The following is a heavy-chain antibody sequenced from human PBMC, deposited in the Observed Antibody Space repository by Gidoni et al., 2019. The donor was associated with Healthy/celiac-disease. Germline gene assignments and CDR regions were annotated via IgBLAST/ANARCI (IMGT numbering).Heavy chain of an antibody. D-gene: IGHD3-10*01. Sequence: QVQLVESGGGVVQPGRSLRLSCAASGFTFSSHGMHWVRQAPGKGLEWVAVISYDGSNKYYADSVKGRFTISRDNSKNTLYLQMNSLRAEDTAVYYCAKDGAASGSYSSSFDYWGQGTLVTVSS. J-gene: IGHJ4*02. V-gene: IGHV3-30*18. CDR2: ISYDGSNK. CDR1: GFTFSSHG. CDR3: AKDGAASGSYSSSFDY.